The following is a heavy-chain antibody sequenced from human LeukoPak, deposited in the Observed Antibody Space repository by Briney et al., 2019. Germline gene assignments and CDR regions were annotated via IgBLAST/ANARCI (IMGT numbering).Heavy chain of an antibody. CDR2: INHSGST. CDR3: ARGASRYCSSTSCPFDY. CDR1: GGSFSGYY. J-gene: IGHJ4*02. D-gene: IGHD2-2*01. Sequence: SETLSLTCAAYGGSFSGYYWSWIRQPPGKGLEWIGEINHSGSTNYNPSLKSRVTISVDTSKNQFSLKLSSVTAADTAVYYCARGASRYCSSTSCPFDYWGQGTLVTVSS. V-gene: IGHV4-34*01.